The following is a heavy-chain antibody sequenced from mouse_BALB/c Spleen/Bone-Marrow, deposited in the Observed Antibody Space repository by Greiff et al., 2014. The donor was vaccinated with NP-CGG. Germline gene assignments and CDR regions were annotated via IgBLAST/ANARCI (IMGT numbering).Heavy chain of an antibody. CDR1: GCTFTSYW. CDR3: ARSGDYGQFDY. Sequence: VQLQQSGTELAKPGASVKMSCKASGCTFTSYWMHWVKQRPGQGLEWIGYINPSTGYTEFYQNFKDKATLTADKSSSTAYMQLSSLTSEDSAVYYCARSGDYGQFDYWGQGTTLTVSS. CDR2: INPSTGYT. J-gene: IGHJ2*01. D-gene: IGHD2-4*01. V-gene: IGHV1-7*01.